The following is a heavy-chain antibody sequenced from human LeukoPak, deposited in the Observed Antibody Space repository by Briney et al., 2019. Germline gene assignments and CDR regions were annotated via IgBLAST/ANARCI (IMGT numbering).Heavy chain of an antibody. CDR1: GYTFTGYY. D-gene: IGHD6-13*01. CDR3: ARDPLPIAAAGTWGKSTEYYFDY. J-gene: IGHJ4*02. Sequence: ASVKVSCKASGYTFTGYYMHWVRQAPGQGLEWMGWINPNSGGTNYAQKFQGRVTMTRDTSISTAYMELSRLRSDDTAVYYCARDPLPIAAAGTWGKSTEYYFDYWGQGTLVTVSS. CDR2: INPNSGGT. V-gene: IGHV1-2*02.